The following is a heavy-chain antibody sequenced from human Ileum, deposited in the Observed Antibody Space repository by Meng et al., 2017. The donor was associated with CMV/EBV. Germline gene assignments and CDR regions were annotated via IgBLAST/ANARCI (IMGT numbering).Heavy chain of an antibody. CDR3: ARRRGPRGYIDY. J-gene: IGHJ4*02. V-gene: IGHV4-4*07. CDR1: GGSFSDYY. Sequence: VEVEYSGPGRVKPSETLSLSCTVSGGSFSDYYWNWIRQPAGQGLEWIGRIHSNGATDYNPSLQSRVTMSVDSSKNEFFLSLSFVTAADTAIYYCARRRGPRGYIDYWGQGILVTVSS. D-gene: IGHD3-10*01. CDR2: IHSNGAT.